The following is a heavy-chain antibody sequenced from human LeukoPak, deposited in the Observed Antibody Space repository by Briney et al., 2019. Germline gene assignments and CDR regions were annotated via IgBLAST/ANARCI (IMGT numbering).Heavy chain of an antibody. D-gene: IGHD3-16*01. V-gene: IGHV5-51*01. CDR2: IYPGDSDT. Sequence: GESLKISCKASGYSFSTYWIGWVRQMPGKGLGWMGVIYPGDSDTRYSPSFQGQVTISADRSISTTYLQWTSLKASDTAIYYCARAITFRIVSPPDYWGQGTLVTVSS. CDR1: GYSFSTYW. J-gene: IGHJ4*02. CDR3: ARAITFRIVSPPDY.